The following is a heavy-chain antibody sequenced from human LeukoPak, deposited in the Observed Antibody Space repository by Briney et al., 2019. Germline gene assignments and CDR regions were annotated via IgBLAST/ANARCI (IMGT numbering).Heavy chain of an antibody. CDR3: ARGNEGYCSGGSCYVGVWFDP. CDR1: GYTFTAYY. CDR2: INPNSGGT. J-gene: IGHJ5*02. V-gene: IGHV1-2*02. D-gene: IGHD2-15*01. Sequence: GASVKVSCKASGYTFTAYYMHWARQAPGQGLEYMGWINPNSGGTNYAQKFQGRVTMTRDTSISTAYMELSRLRSDDTAVYYCARGNEGYCSGGSCYVGVWFDPWGQGTRVTVSS.